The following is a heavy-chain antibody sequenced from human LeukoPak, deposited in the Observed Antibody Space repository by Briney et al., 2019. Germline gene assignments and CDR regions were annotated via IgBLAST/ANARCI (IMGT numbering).Heavy chain of an antibody. V-gene: IGHV3-23*01. CDR3: AKDPLGGDCSSTSCYVLRHFDF. Sequence: PGGCLRLSCAASGFTFSSYAMSWVREAPGKGLEWVSTISCSGASKYYADSVRGRFTISRDNSKNTLYLQMNSLRAEDTAVYYCAKDPLGGDCSSTSCYVLRHFDFWGQGTLVTVSS. CDR1: GFTFSSYA. CDR2: ISCSGASK. D-gene: IGHD2-2*01. J-gene: IGHJ4*02.